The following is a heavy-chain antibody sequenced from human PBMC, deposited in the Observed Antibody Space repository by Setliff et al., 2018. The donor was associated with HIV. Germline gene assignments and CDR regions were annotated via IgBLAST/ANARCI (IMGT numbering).Heavy chain of an antibody. CDR3: AREHRLCSGERCVLPDH. D-gene: IGHD2-15*01. CDR1: GYTFPNHW. CDR2: IYPGDSAV. V-gene: IGHV5-51*01. Sequence: GESLKISCQASGYTFPNHWIGWVRQVPGAGLEWMAIIYPGDSAVRYNPSFQGQVTVSVDKSINTAYLQWSSLKASETATYYCAREHRLCSGERCVLPDHWGQGTPVTVSS. J-gene: IGHJ4*02.